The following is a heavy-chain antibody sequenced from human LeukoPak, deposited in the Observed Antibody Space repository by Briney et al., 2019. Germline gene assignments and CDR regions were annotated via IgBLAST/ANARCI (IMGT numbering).Heavy chain of an antibody. D-gene: IGHD6-19*01. CDR1: GAPISRFF. CDR3: VQSTGWPGFDY. Sequence: SETLSLICTTSGAPISRFFWSWVRQPPGKGLEWIGNIYNGVPTFFNPSLKSRVSISVDPSKGQFSLQLASVTAADTAVYYCVQSTGWPGFDYWGQGILVTVSS. V-gene: IGHV4-4*09. CDR2: IYNGVPT. J-gene: IGHJ4*02.